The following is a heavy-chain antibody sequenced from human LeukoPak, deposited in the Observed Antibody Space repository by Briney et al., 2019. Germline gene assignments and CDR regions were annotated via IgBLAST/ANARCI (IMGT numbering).Heavy chain of an antibody. CDR3: ARVSDILTGYKNWFDP. J-gene: IGHJ5*02. V-gene: IGHV1-69*04. D-gene: IGHD3-9*01. CDR1: GGTFSSYA. Sequence: ASVKVSCKASGGTFSSYAISWVRQAPGQGLEWMGRIIPIFGIANYAQKFQGRVTITADKSTSTAYMELSSLRSEDTAVYYCARVSDILTGYKNWFDPRGQGTLVTVSS. CDR2: IIPIFGIA.